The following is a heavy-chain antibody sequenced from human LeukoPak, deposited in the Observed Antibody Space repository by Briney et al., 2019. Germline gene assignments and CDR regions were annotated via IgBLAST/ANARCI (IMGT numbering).Heavy chain of an antibody. CDR2: IWYDGSNK. V-gene: IGHV3-33*01. Sequence: GGSLRLFCAASGFTFSSYGMHWVRQAPGKGLEWVAVIWYDGSNKYYADSVKGRFTISRDNSKNTLYLQMNSLRAEDTAVYYCARDLYYDYVWGSYPDYWGQGTLVTVSS. D-gene: IGHD3-16*01. CDR3: ARDLYYDYVWGSYPDY. J-gene: IGHJ4*02. CDR1: GFTFSSYG.